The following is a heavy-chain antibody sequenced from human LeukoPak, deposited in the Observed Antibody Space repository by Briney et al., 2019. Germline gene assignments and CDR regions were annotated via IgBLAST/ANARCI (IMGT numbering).Heavy chain of an antibody. CDR2: IKYRSKWYN. CDR1: GDSVSRKNVD. V-gene: IGHV6-1*01. J-gene: IGHJ3*02. Sequence: SQTLSLTCAISGDSVSRKNVDWDWIRQSPSGGLEWLGRIKYRSKWYNDYAVSLKSRITINPDTPRNQFSLLLNSVSPEDTAVYYCARGSEWAFDIWGQGTTVTVSS. CDR3: ARGSEWAFDI. D-gene: IGHD2-8*01.